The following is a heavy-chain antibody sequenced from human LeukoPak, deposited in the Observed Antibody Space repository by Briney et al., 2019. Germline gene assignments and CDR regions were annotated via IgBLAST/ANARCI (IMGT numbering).Heavy chain of an antibody. CDR2: ISSSSSYI. J-gene: IGHJ4*02. D-gene: IGHD3-10*01. Sequence: GGSLRLSCAASGFTFSSYSMNWVRQAPGKGLEWVSSISSSSSYIYYADSVKGRFTISRDNAKNSLYLQMNSLRAGDTALYYCAKDIDYGSGSFYYFDYWGQGTLVTVSS. CDR1: GFTFSSYS. V-gene: IGHV3-21*04. CDR3: AKDIDYGSGSFYYFDY.